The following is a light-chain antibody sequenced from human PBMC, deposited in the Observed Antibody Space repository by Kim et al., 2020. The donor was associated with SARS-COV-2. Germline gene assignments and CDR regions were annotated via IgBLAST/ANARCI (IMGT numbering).Light chain of an antibody. J-gene: IGKJ3*01. CDR3: QQSYTTLQYT. CDR2: AAS. V-gene: IGKV1-39*01. CDR1: QSIGRY. Sequence: DIQMTQSPSSLSASVGDRVTITCRASQSIGRYLNWYQHKPGEAPKLLIYAASSLQSGVPSRFFGGGSGTDFTLTISSLQPEDFATYYCQQSYTTLQYTFGPGTKVDIK.